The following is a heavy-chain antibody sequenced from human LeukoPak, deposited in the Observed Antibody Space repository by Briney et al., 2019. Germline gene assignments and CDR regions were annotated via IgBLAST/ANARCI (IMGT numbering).Heavy chain of an antibody. V-gene: IGHV1-46*01. CDR3: ARADYYGSGSYEN. CDR1: GYTFTSYG. D-gene: IGHD3-10*01. Sequence: ASVKVSCKASGYTFTSYGISWVRQAPGQGLEWMGIINPSGGSTTYAQKVQGRVTMTRDTSTSTVYMELSSLRSEDTAVYYCARADYYGSGSYENWGQGTLVTVSS. J-gene: IGHJ4*02. CDR2: INPSGGST.